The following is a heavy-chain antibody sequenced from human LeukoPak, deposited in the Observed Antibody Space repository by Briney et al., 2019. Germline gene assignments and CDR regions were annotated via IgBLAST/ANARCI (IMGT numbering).Heavy chain of an antibody. CDR1: GYTFTSYD. D-gene: IGHD3-3*01. V-gene: IGHV1-8*03. CDR2: MNPNSGNT. J-gene: IGHJ5*02. CDR3: ARGLYDFRSGPRRRWFDP. Sequence: ASVKVSCKASGYTFTSYDINWVRQATGQRLEWMGWMNPNSGNTGYAQKFQGRVTITRNTSISTAYMELSSLRSEDTAVYYCARGLYDFRSGPRRRWFDPWGQGTLVTVSS.